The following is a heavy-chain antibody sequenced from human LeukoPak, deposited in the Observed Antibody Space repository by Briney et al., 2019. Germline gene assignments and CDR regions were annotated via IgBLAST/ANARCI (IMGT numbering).Heavy chain of an antibody. J-gene: IGHJ5*02. CDR2: ISGSGGST. CDR1: GFTFSSYA. V-gene: IGHV3-23*01. Sequence: GGSLRLSCAASGFTFSSYAMSWVRQAPGKGLEWVSAISGSGGSTYYADSVKGRFTISRDNAKNSLYLQMNSLRAEDTAVYYCARDGISSSWYLNWFDPWGQGTLVTVSS. CDR3: ARDGISSSWYLNWFDP. D-gene: IGHD6-13*01.